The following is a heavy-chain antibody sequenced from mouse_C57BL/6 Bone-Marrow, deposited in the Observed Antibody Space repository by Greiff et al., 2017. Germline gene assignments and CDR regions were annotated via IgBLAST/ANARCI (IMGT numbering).Heavy chain of an antibody. CDR2: IYPGSGNT. Sequence: QVQLQQSGAELVRPGASVKLSCKASGYTFTDYYINWVKQRPGQGLEWIARIYPGSGNTYYNEKFKGKATLTVEKSSSTAYMQLSSLTSENSAVYFCERSECGFAYWGQGTLVTVSA. D-gene: IGHD6-1*01. CDR3: ERSECGFAY. CDR1: GYTFTDYY. V-gene: IGHV1-76*01. J-gene: IGHJ3*01.